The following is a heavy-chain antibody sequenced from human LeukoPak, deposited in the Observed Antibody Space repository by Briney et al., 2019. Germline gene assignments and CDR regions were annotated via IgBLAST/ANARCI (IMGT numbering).Heavy chain of an antibody. D-gene: IGHD1-26*01. CDR1: GFTFSGRW. V-gene: IGHV3-7*03. CDR3: AREIVGTHKSRFDP. CDR2: INQDGTDK. Sequence: GGSLRLSCAASGFTFSGRWMSWLRQAPGKGLEWVANINQDGTDKYYVDSVKGRFTISRDNAKDSLYLQMNSLRAEDTAVYYCAREIVGTHKSRFDPWGQGTLVTVSS. J-gene: IGHJ5*02.